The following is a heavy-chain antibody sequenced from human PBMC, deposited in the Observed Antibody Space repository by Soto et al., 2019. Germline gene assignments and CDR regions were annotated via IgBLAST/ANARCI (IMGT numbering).Heavy chain of an antibody. V-gene: IGHV4-34*01. Sequence: QVQLQQWGAGLLKPSETLSLTCTVYGGSFSGYYWSWIRQPPGKGLEWIGEINHSGSTNYNPSLKSRVTISVDTSKNHFSLKLNSVTAADTAVYFCARGRVSSGWYRDYWGQGTLVTVSS. CDR3: ARGRVSSGWYRDY. CDR1: GGSFSGYY. D-gene: IGHD6-19*01. J-gene: IGHJ4*02. CDR2: INHSGST.